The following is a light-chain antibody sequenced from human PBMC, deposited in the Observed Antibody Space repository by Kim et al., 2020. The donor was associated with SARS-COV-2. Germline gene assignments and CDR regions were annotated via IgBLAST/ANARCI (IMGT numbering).Light chain of an antibody. V-gene: IGKV1-17*03. Sequence: SASVGDRVTITCRSRQDIRIYVAWFQQKPGNVPRRRIFAVYSIESGVPIRFSGTLSGTEFTHTFASLQPEDFASYNFLQHNSYPDTVGQVTKL. CDR2: AVY. J-gene: IGKJ2*01. CDR3: LQHNSYPDT. CDR1: QDIRIY.